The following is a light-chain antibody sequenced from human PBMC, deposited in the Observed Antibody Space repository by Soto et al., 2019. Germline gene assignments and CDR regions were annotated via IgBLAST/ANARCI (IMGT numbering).Light chain of an antibody. CDR2: DAS. V-gene: IGKV3D-15*01. CDR1: QSVGSK. CDR3: NQYGDWPGA. J-gene: IGKJ4*01. Sequence: EIVMTQSPPTLSVSPGERATLSCRASQSVGSKLAWYQQRPGQAPRLLIYDASNRATGIPARFSGSGSGTEFSLTISSLQSEDFAVYSCNQYGDWPGAFGGGTKVEIK.